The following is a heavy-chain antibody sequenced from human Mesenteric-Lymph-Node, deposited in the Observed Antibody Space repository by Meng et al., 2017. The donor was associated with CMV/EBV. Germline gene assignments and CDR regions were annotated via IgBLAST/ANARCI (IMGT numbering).Heavy chain of an antibody. CDR3: ARTNTYYYDSSGLLFGAP. Sequence: GESLKISCAASGFTFSSYAMSWVRQAPGKGLEWVSAISGSGGSTYYADSVKGRFTISRDNSKNTLYLQMNSLRAEDTAVYYCARTNTYYYDSSGLLFGAPWGQGTLVTVSS. CDR1: GFTFSSYA. J-gene: IGHJ5*02. V-gene: IGHV3-23*01. CDR2: ISGSGGST. D-gene: IGHD3-22*01.